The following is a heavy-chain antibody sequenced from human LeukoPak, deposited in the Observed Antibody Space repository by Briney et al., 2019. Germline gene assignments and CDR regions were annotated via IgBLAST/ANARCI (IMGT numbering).Heavy chain of an antibody. D-gene: IGHD3-22*01. V-gene: IGHV5-51*01. CDR3: ARRCHYDSSGYCNDGFDL. J-gene: IGHJ3*01. CDR2: IYLVDSDT. Sequence: GESLKISCKGSGYSFTTYWIGWVRQLPGKGLECMGIIYLVDSDTRYSPSFQGQVTISADKSISTAYLQWSSLKASDTAMYYCARRCHYDSSGYCNDGFDLWGQGTMVTVSS. CDR1: GYSFTTYW.